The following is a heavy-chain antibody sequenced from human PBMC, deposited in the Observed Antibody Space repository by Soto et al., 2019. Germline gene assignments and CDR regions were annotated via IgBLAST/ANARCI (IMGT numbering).Heavy chain of an antibody. CDR1: GYSFTSYW. D-gene: IGHD2-2*01. J-gene: IGHJ5*02. Sequence: GESLKISCKGSGYSFTSYWISWVRQMPGKGLEWMGRIDPSDSYTNYSPSFQGHVTISADKSISTAYLQWSSLKASDTAMYYCARHANIVVVPAASFDPWGQGTLVTVSS. V-gene: IGHV5-10-1*01. CDR3: ARHANIVVVPAASFDP. CDR2: IDPSDSYT.